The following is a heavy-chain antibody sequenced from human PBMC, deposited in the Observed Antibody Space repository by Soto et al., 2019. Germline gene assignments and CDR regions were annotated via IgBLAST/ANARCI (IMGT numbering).Heavy chain of an antibody. D-gene: IGHD6-13*01. CDR1: GFTFSIHA. J-gene: IGHJ4*02. CDR2: LSGNDNT. V-gene: IGHV3-23*01. Sequence: GGSLRLSCAASGFTFSIHAMSWVRQAPGRGLEWVSTLSGNDNTYYADSVKGRFIISRDNSKNTLSLQMNSLRDEDTAVYYCAKDPRLYSSNMGYYFDYWGQGTLVTVSS. CDR3: AKDPRLYSSNMGYYFDY.